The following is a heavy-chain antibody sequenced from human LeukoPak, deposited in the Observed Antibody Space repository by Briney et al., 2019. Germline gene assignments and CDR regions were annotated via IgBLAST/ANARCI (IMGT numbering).Heavy chain of an antibody. D-gene: IGHD3-16*02. CDR3: ARGYLWGSYRSHGLNYFDY. V-gene: IGHV4-59*01. Sequence: PSETLSLTCTVSGGSISSYYWSWIRQPPGKGLEGIGYMYYSGRTNYNPSLKSRVTISVDTSKNQFSLKLTSVTAADTAVYYCARGYLWGSYRSHGLNYFDYWGQGTLVTVS. J-gene: IGHJ4*02. CDR2: MYYSGRT. CDR1: GGSISSYY.